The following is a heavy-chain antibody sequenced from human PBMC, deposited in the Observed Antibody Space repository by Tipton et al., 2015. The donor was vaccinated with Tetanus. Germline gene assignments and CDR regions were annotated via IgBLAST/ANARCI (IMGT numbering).Heavy chain of an antibody. CDR1: GGSVSSGAYC. D-gene: IGHD3-10*01. CDR3: ARGQGRGGRGWNYFDF. V-gene: IGHV4-31*03. CDR2: ISSRGST. Sequence: TLSLTCTVSGGSVSSGAYCWSWIRQHPGKGLESIGWISSRGSTYYNPSLTSRVSISVDTSKNQFSLKLKSVTAADTAVYYCARGQGRGGRGWNYFDFWGQGSLVTVSS. J-gene: IGHJ4*02.